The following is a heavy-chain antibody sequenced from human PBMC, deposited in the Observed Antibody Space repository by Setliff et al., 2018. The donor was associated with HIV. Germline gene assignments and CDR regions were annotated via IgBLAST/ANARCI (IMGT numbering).Heavy chain of an antibody. CDR1: RLTLSSNY. CDR2: VRSKAYGGTT. Sequence: PGESLKISCTASRLTLSSNYMTWVRQAPGKGLEWVGFVRSKAYGGTTEYAASVKGRFTVSRDDSKSVAYLQMSSLKTEDTAVYYCTRDRRHDVLTGPLYYNSYYMDVWGKGTTVTVSS. J-gene: IGHJ6*03. D-gene: IGHD3-9*01. CDR3: TRDRRHDVLTGPLYYNSYYMDV. V-gene: IGHV3-49*04.